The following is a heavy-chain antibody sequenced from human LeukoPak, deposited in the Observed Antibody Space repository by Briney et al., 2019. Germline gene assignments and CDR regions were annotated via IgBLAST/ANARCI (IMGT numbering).Heavy chain of an antibody. CDR1: GYTFTSYG. D-gene: IGHD3-9*01. CDR2: VSAYNGNT. J-gene: IGHJ4*02. Sequence: ASVKVSCKASGYTFTSYGFSWVRQAPGQELEWMGWVSAYNGNTNYAQKLQGRVTMTTDTSTSTAYMELSSLRSDDTAVYYCARGDDILTDHYKGLDYWGLGTPVTVSS. V-gene: IGHV1-18*01. CDR3: ARGDDILTDHYKGLDY.